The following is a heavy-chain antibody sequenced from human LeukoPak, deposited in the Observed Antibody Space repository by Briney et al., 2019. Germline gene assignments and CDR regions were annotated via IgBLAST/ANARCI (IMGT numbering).Heavy chain of an antibody. CDR3: ARRISSWNVYIDK. J-gene: IGHJ4*02. D-gene: IGHD1-1*01. V-gene: IGHV4-59*12. CDR1: GGSLSGYY. Sequence: SETLSLTCSVSGGSLSGYYWSWIRQTPGQGLEWIGYIYSSGTTNYNRALQSRVTISLDTAKNQFSLSVTSVTAADTAMYFCARRISSWNVYIDKWGQGIQVTVSS. CDR2: IYSSGTT.